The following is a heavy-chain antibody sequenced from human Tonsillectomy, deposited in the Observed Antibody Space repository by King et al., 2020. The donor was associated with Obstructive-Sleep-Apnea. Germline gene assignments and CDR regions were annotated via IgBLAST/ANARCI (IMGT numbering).Heavy chain of an antibody. CDR3: ARSDRDIAMGLFDY. V-gene: IGHV4-39*07. CDR2: IYYSGST. D-gene: IGHD5-18*01. Sequence: QLQESGPGLVKPSETLSLTCTVSGGSISSSSYWGWIRQPPGKGLEWIGHIYYSGSTYYNPSLKIRVTISVDTSKNQFSLELNSVTAADTAVYYCARSDRDIAMGLFDYWGQGTLVTVSS. J-gene: IGHJ4*02. CDR1: GGSISSSSY.